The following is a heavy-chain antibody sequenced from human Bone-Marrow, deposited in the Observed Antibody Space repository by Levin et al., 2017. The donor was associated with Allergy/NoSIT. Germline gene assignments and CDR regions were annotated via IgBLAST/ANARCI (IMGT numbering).Heavy chain of an antibody. D-gene: IGHD2-15*01. CDR3: ARDIGCCVPRVFEY. V-gene: IGHV3-48*01. J-gene: IGHJ4*02. Sequence: GESLKISCEASGFTLNSYPVNWVRQAPGKPLEWVSYITGTSNVIKYADPVKGRFTVARDNARNALYLHLTSLRADDTAIYYCARDIGCCVPRVFEYWAQGTPVTVSS. CDR1: GFTLNSYP. CDR2: ITGTSNVI.